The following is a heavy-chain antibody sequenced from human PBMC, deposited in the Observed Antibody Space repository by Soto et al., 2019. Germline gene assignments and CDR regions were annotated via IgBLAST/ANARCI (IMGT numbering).Heavy chain of an antibody. CDR3: AKGPTMEGTFDY. CDR1: GFPFSSYS. Sequence: GGSLRRSCAGSGFPFSSYSRSWVRQATGKGLEWVSSMSGSGGSKYDAASVKGRFTLSRDTSKNTLYLQMNSLRAEDTVVYYCAKGPTMEGTFDYWGQGPQVSVSS. V-gene: IGHV3-23*01. CDR2: MSGSGGSK. J-gene: IGHJ4*02. D-gene: IGHD1-1*01.